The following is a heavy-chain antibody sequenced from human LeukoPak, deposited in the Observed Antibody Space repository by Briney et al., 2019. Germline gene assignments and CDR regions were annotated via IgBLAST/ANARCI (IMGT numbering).Heavy chain of an antibody. CDR3: ARDGYFDY. J-gene: IGHJ4*02. CDR1: GYTFSTYG. Sequence: ASVKVSCKASGYTFSTYGIAWVRQAPGEGLEWMGWISGDNGNKKYAQKFQGRVTMTTDTTTTTAYTELRSLRSDDTAVYYCARDGYFDYWGQGTLVTVSS. CDR2: ISGDNGNK. V-gene: IGHV1-18*01.